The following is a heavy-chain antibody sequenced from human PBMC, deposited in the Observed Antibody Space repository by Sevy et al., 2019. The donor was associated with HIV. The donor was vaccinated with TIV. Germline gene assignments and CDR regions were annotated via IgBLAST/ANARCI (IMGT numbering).Heavy chain of an antibody. Sequence: GGSLRLSCVASGLTVSSNFMSWVRQAPGKGLEWVSVIYIGGTKYYADSVKGRFTISRDNSKNTLYLQMNSLRAEDTAVYYCARGKHISDYYGSFDYWGQGTLVTVSS. D-gene: IGHD3-3*01. V-gene: IGHV3-53*01. CDR3: ARGKHISDYYGSFDY. CDR2: IYIGGTK. CDR1: GLTVSSNF. J-gene: IGHJ4*02.